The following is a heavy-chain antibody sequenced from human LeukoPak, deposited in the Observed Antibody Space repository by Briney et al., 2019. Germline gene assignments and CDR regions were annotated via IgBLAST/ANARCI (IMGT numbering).Heavy chain of an antibody. CDR1: GFSISSGYY. Sequence: PSETLSLTCSVSGFSISSGYYWGWIGQPPGKGLDWIGIIYHSGSTYYNPSLKSRVTMSVDTSKNQFSLKLSSVTAADTAVYYCARRISGAWFDPWGQGTLVTVSS. V-gene: IGHV4-38-2*02. D-gene: IGHD2-15*01. CDR3: ARRISGAWFDP. CDR2: IYHSGST. J-gene: IGHJ5*02.